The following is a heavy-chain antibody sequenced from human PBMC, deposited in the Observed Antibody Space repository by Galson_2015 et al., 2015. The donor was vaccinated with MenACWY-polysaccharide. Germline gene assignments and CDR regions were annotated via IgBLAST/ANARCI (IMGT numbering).Heavy chain of an antibody. CDR3: AHSSAGHFDY. Sequence: ALEWLALIYWDDDTRYSPSLKSRLPITKDTSKNQVVLTMTNMDPVDTATYYCAHSSAGHFDYWGQGTLVTVSS. CDR2: IYWDDDT. J-gene: IGHJ4*02. V-gene: IGHV2-5*02. D-gene: IGHD6-19*01.